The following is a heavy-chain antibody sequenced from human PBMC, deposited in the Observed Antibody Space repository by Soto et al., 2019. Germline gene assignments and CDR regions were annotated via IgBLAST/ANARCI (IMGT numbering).Heavy chain of an antibody. CDR1: GDSINNSHW. V-gene: IGHV4-4*02. J-gene: IGHJ5*02. CDR3: AREVNSSPARGPNWFDP. Sequence: QVQLQESGPGLVQPSGTLSLTCAVSGDSINNSHWWSWVRQTPGKGLEWIGETYHSGTTNYNPSRKIRVTISIDKSKNQFSLKMNSVTAAAPAVYYCAREVNSSPARGPNWFDPWGQGTLVTVSS. CDR2: TYHSGTT. D-gene: IGHD6-13*01.